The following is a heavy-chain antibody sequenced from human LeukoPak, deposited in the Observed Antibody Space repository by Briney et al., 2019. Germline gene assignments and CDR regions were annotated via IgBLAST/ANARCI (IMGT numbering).Heavy chain of an antibody. CDR2: IIPILGIA. D-gene: IGHD5-24*01. V-gene: IGHV1-69*04. CDR1: GGTFSSYT. Sequence: SVKVSCKASGGTFSSYTISWVRQAPGQGLEWMGRIIPILGIANYAQKFRGRVTITADKSTSTAYMELSSLRSEDTAVYYCAREGRVVEMATGEYFQHWGQGTLVTVSS. J-gene: IGHJ1*01. CDR3: AREGRVVEMATGEYFQH.